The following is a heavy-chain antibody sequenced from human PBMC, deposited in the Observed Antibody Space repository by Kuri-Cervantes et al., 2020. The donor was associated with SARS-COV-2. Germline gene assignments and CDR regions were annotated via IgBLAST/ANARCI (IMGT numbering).Heavy chain of an antibody. CDR3: ARDLIAAAGQYYYYGMDV. CDR2: SYTSGST. D-gene: IGHD6-13*01. CDR1: GCSVSSGSYY. V-gene: IGHV4-61*02. J-gene: IGHJ6*02. Sequence: SETLSLTCGVSGCSVSSGSYYWSWIRQPAGKGWECIGRSYTSGSTNYNSSLKRRVTISVDTPKNQFSLKLSSVTAADTAVYYCARDLIAAAGQYYYYGMDVWGQGTTVTVSS.